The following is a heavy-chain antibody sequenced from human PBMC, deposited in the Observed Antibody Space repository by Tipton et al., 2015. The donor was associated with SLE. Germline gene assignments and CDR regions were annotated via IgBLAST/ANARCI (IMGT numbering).Heavy chain of an antibody. V-gene: IGHV3-7*04. D-gene: IGHD3-9*01. CDR1: GFTFSSYW. J-gene: IGHJ4*02. CDR2: IKQDGSEK. Sequence: SLRLSCAASGFTFSSYWMSWVRQAPGKGLEWVANIKQDGSEKYYVDSVKGRCTISRDNAKNSLYLQMNSLRAEDTAVYYCARARGITIFWSLDYWGQGTLVPVSS. CDR3: ARARGITIFWSLDY.